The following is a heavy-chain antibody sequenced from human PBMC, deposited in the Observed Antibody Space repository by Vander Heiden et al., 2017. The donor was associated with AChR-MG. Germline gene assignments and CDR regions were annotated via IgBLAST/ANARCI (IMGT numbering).Heavy chain of an antibody. Sequence: EVQLLESGGGLVQPGGSLRLSCAGSGFTFITYAMTWVRQAPGKGLEWVSAISGSGDSTYYADSVKGRFTVSRDNSKNTVYLQMNSLRAEDTAIYYCAKDWKDSRTWYYVLDYWGQGTLVTVSS. CDR1: GFTFITYA. J-gene: IGHJ4*02. D-gene: IGHD6-13*01. CDR2: ISGSGDST. CDR3: AKDWKDSRTWYYVLDY. V-gene: IGHV3-23*01.